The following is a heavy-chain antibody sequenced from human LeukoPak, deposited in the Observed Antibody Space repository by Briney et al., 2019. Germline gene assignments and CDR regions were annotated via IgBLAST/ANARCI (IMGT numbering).Heavy chain of an antibody. CDR2: IYYSGST. D-gene: IGHD4-11*01. CDR3: ARVEESVSGNYGARYFQH. Sequence: SETLSLTCTVSGYSISSGYYWGWIRQPPGKGLEWIGSIYYSGSTYYNPSLKSRDTISVDTSKNQFSLKLSAVTAADTAVYYCARVEESVSGNYGARYFQHWGQGTLVTVSS. CDR1: GYSISSGYY. V-gene: IGHV4-38-2*02. J-gene: IGHJ1*01.